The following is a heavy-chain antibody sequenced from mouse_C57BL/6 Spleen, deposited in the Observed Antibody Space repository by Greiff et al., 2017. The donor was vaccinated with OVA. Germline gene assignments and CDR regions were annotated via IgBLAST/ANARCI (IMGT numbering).Heavy chain of an antibody. CDR1: GYTFTDYE. J-gene: IGHJ4*01. CDR3: SRGGLDRYYAMDY. Sequence: VQLQQSGAELVRPGASVTLSCKASGYTFTDYEMHWVKQTPVHGLEWIGAIDPETGGTAYNQKFKGKATLTADKSSSTAYMELRSLTSEDSAVYYCSRGGLDRYYAMDYWGQGTSVTVSS. CDR2: IDPETGGT. D-gene: IGHD1-1*02. V-gene: IGHV1-15*01.